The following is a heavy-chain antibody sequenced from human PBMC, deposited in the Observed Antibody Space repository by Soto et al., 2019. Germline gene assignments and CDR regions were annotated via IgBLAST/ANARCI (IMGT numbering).Heavy chain of an antibody. CDR3: ARDLNYGDAATDAYDI. V-gene: IGHV4-61*01. Sequence: QVQLQESGPGLVKPSETLSLTCTVSGGSVSSGSFYWSWIRQPPGKGLEWIGDIYYSGSTNYNPSPKSRFAISLDTSRNQFSLKFTYVTAADTALYYCARDLNYGDAATDAYDIWGQGTMVTVSS. J-gene: IGHJ3*02. CDR2: IYYSGST. CDR1: GGSVSSGSFY. D-gene: IGHD4-17*01.